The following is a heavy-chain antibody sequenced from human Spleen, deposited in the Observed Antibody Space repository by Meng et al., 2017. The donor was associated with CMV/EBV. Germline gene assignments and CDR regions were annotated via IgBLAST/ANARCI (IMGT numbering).Heavy chain of an antibody. CDR3: ARDWAWTHDQ. CDR1: GYLFISYA. D-gene: IGHD1-1*01. Sequence: QLQLVQSGPAVKKPGASMKVSCTASGYLFISYAIHWVRQAPGQGLEWMGWISAYNGKPDYAQKFQGRVTMTTDTSTSTAHMELRNLRSDDTAVYYCARDWAWTHDQWGQGTLVTVSS. V-gene: IGHV1-18*01. CDR2: ISAYNGKP. J-gene: IGHJ4*02.